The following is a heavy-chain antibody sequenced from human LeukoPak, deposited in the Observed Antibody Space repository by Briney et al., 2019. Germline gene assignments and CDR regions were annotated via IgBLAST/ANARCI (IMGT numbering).Heavy chain of an antibody. J-gene: IGHJ4*02. CDR3: ARGVLMGLRLGELSSSFDY. CDR2: IYHSGSS. CDR1: GGSISSSNW. Sequence: SETLSLTCTVSGGSISSSNWWTWVRQTPGKGLEWIGEIYHSGSSNYNPSLKSRVTISIDKSRNQFSLKLSSVTAADTAVYYCARGVLMGLRLGELSSSFDYWGQGTLVTVSS. D-gene: IGHD3-16*02. V-gene: IGHV4-4*02.